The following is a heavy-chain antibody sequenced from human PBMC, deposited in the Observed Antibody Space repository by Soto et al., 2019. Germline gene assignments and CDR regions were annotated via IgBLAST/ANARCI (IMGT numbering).Heavy chain of an antibody. CDR1: VGSISSYY. D-gene: IGHD1-26*01. CDR2: IYYSGST. Sequence: PSETLSLTCTVSVGSISSYYWSWIRQPPGKGLEWIGYIYYSGSTNYNPSLKSRVTISVDTSKNQFSLKLSSVTAADTAVYYCARGVEMATIDYWGQGTLVTVSS. V-gene: IGHV4-59*01. J-gene: IGHJ4*02. CDR3: ARGVEMATIDY.